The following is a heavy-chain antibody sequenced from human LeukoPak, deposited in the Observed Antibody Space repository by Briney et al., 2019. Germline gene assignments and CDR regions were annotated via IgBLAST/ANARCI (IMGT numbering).Heavy chain of an antibody. CDR2: IKQDSSEK. V-gene: IGHV3-7*01. CDR3: ATYSSLNTREFQY. D-gene: IGHD3-22*01. J-gene: IGHJ1*01. CDR1: GFTFSSYW. Sequence: TGGSLRLSCVASGFTFSSYWMTWVRQAPGKGLEWVANIKQDSSEKYYVDSVKGRFTISRDNAKNSLFLQMNRLRAEDTAVYYCATYSSLNTREFQYWGQGTLVTVSP.